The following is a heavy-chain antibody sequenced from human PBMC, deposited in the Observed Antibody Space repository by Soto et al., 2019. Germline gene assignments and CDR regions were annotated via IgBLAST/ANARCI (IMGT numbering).Heavy chain of an antibody. CDR3: AKNLNLPDSGYDFSYYYYGMDV. D-gene: IGHD5-12*01. V-gene: IGHV3-23*01. CDR1: GFTFSSYA. Sequence: GGSLRLSCAASGFTFSSYAMSWVRQAPGKGLEWVSAISGSGGSTYYADSVKGRFTISRDNSKNTLYLQMNSLRAEDTAVYYCAKNLNLPDSGYDFSYYYYGMDVWGQGTTVTVSS. J-gene: IGHJ6*02. CDR2: ISGSGGST.